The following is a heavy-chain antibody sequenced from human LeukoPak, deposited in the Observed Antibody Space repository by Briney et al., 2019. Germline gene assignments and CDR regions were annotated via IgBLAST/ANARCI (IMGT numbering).Heavy chain of an antibody. CDR3: TIIPNVILFTHYFEY. CDR1: GGVFTTYA. J-gene: IGHJ4*02. Sequence: SVKVSCKASGGVFTTYAISWVRQAPGQGLEWMGGVIPFLGTTNYAQKFQGRVTITADEPTRTAYMELTYLRSDDTAVYYCTIIPNVILFTHYFEYWGQGTLVTVSS. V-gene: IGHV1-69*13. D-gene: IGHD3/OR15-3a*01. CDR2: VIPFLGTT.